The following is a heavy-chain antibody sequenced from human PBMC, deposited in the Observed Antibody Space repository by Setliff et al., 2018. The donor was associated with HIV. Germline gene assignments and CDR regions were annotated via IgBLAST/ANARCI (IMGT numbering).Heavy chain of an antibody. V-gene: IGHV4-61*02. Sequence: PSETLSLTCTVSGGSISGASYYWAWIRQPAGKGLEWIGGVFSSGGTDYNDSLRSRVTIAIDTSKNQFSLKLSSVTAADTAVYYCASDLGSGGPEDVWGKGTTVTVSS. CDR2: VFSSGGT. J-gene: IGHJ6*04. D-gene: IGHD2-15*01. CDR3: ASDLGSGGPEDV. CDR1: GGSISGASYY.